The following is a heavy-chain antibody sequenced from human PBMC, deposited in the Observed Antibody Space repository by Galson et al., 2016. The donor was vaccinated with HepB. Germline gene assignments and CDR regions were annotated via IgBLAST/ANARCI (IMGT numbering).Heavy chain of an antibody. V-gene: IGHV3-33*06. CDR3: AKGLKAPGYQYYMDV. J-gene: IGHJ6*03. D-gene: IGHD6-19*01. CDR2: IWFDGNNK. Sequence: SLRLSCAASGFIFSGYGMHWVRQAPGKGLEWVAVIWFDGNNKYYADSVKGRFTISRDNSQNTLFLQMNSLRTEDTAVYYCAKGLKAPGYQYYMDVWGKGATVTVSS. CDR1: GFIFSGYG.